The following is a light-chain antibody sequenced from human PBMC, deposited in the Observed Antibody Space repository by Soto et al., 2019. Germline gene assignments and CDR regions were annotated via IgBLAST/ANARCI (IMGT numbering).Light chain of an antibody. CDR2: ANT. J-gene: IGLJ2*01. CDR3: QSFDSSLTGLI. V-gene: IGLV1-40*01. Sequence: QSVLTQPHSVSGAPGQRVTISCTGNNSNIGAGSGVNWYQQFPNRAPKLLIYANTHRPSGVPDRFSGSTSATSASLAITGLQTQDEADYYCQSFDSSLTGLIFGGGTKVTVL. CDR1: NSNIGAGSG.